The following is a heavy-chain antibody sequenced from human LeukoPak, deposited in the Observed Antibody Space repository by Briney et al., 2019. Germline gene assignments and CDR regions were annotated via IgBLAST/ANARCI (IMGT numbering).Heavy chain of an antibody. CDR2: TFPGDSDT. V-gene: IGHV5-51*01. CDR3: ASPYGGYCSSTSCYNTNDAFDI. Sequence: GESLKISCKGSGYSFTSYWIGWVRQMPGKGLEWMGITFPGDSDTRYSPSFQGQVTISADKSISTAYLQWSSLKASDTAMYYCASPYGGYCSSTSCYNTNDAFDIWGQGTIVTVSS. CDR1: GYSFTSYW. J-gene: IGHJ3*02. D-gene: IGHD2-2*01.